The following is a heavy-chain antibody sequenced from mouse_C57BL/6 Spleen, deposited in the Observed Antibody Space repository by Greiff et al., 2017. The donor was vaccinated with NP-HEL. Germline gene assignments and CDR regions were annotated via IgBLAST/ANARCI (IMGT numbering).Heavy chain of an antibody. CDR1: GYAFSSYW. J-gene: IGHJ4*01. Sequence: QVQLQQSGAELVKPGASVKISCKASGYAFSSYWMNWVKQRPGKGLEWIGQIYPGDGDTNYNGKFKGKATLTADKASSTAYMQLSSLTSEDSAVYFCARGYGSSHYAMDYWGQGTSVTVSS. CDR2: IYPGDGDT. D-gene: IGHD1-1*01. CDR3: ARGYGSSHYAMDY. V-gene: IGHV1-80*01.